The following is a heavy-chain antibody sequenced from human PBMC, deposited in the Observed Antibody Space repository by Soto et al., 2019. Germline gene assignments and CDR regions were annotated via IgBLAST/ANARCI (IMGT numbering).Heavy chain of an antibody. J-gene: IGHJ6*02. CDR3: ATRAIGVAPRAMYDGVDV. CDR1: GGTFSSYA. Sequence: SVKVSCKASGGTFSSYAISWVRQAPGQGLEWMGGIIPIFGTANYPQKFQGRVTITADESTSTAYMELSSLRSEATAVYYCATRAIGVAPRAMYDGVDVRGQGTTVTLSS. V-gene: IGHV1-69*13. D-gene: IGHD2-15*01. CDR2: IIPIFGTA.